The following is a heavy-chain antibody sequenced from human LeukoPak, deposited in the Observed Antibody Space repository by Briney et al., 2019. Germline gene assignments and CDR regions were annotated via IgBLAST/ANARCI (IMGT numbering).Heavy chain of an antibody. CDR2: INHSGST. D-gene: IGHD4-17*01. V-gene: IGHV4-34*01. Sequence: SETLSLTCAVYGGSFSGYYWSWIRQPPGKGLEWIGEINHSGSTNYSPPLKSRVTISVDTSKNQFSLKLSSVTAADTAVYYCASHSHDYGDYGLDYYYYGMDVWGQGTTVTVSS. J-gene: IGHJ6*02. CDR1: GGSFSGYY. CDR3: ASHSHDYGDYGLDYYYYGMDV.